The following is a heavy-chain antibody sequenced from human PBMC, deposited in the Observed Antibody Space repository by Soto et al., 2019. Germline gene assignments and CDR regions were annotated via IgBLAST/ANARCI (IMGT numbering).Heavy chain of an antibody. D-gene: IGHD2-15*01. CDR2: INSDGSVS. V-gene: IGHV3-74*01. CDR1: GFTFSNYW. J-gene: IGHJ6*03. Sequence: EVQLVESGGGLVQPGGSLRLSCAASGFTFSNYWMYWVRQAPGKGLVWVSRINSDGSVSSYADSVKGRLTISGDNVKNTLYLPLNSLRAEDTAVYYCARGDCVGGPCYSLAGSFYYYMDVWGKGTTVTVS. CDR3: ARGDCVGGPCYSLAGSFYYYMDV.